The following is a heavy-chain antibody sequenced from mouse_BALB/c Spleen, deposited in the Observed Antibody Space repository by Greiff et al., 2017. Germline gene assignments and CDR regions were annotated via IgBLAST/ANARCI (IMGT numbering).Heavy chain of an antibody. CDR1: GYSITSDYA. CDR3: ARGGNSWFAY. CDR2: ISYSGST. Sequence: EVKLEESGPGLVKPSQSLPLTCTVTGYSITSDYAWNWIRQFPGNKLEWMGYISYSGSTSYNPSLKSRISITRDTSKNQFFLQLNSVTTEDTATYYCARGGNSWFAYWGQGTLVTVSA. D-gene: IGHD2-1*01. V-gene: IGHV3-2*02. J-gene: IGHJ3*01.